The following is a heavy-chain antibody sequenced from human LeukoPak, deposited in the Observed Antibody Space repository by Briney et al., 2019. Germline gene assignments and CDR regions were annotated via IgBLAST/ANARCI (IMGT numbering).Heavy chain of an antibody. D-gene: IGHD1-26*01. CDR2: IWYDENNK. CDR1: GFTFILYG. V-gene: IGHV3-33*06. Sequence: GRSLRLSCATSGFTFILYGIHWVRQAPGKGLEWVAVIWYDENNKDFADSVKGRFTISRDSSNNTVFLQMNSLRAEETAVYYCAKDFAVDGAPIFIDYWGQGTLVTVSS. J-gene: IGHJ4*02. CDR3: AKDFAVDGAPIFIDY.